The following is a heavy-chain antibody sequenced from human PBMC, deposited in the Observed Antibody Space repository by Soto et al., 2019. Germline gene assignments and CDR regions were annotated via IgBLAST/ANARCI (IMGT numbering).Heavy chain of an antibody. CDR3: AVTGYSSSPGYYGMDV. CDR2: IYYSGST. J-gene: IGHJ6*02. CDR1: GGSISSYY. Sequence: PSETLSLTCTVSGGSISSYYWSWIRQPAGKGLEWIGYIYYSGSTNYNPSLKSRVTISVDTSKNQFSLKLSSVTAADTAVYYCAVTGYSSSPGYYGMDVWGQGTTVTVSS. D-gene: IGHD6-6*01. V-gene: IGHV4-59*06.